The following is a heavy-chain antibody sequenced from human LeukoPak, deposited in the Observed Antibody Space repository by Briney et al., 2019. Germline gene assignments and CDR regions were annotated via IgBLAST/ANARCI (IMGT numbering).Heavy chain of an antibody. D-gene: IGHD3-22*01. J-gene: IGHJ3*02. CDR1: GDSISSGDYY. Sequence: PSETLSLTCTVSGDSISSGDYYWSWIRQPAGRGLEGIQPFSSSGSTYYNHSLKSRVTISVDTSKNPFSMYLSSVSAAGTALYICARGPYSYVSSGAFDIWGEGPMVTVSS. V-gene: IGHV4-61*02. CDR3: ARGPYSYVSSGAFDI. CDR2: FSSSGST.